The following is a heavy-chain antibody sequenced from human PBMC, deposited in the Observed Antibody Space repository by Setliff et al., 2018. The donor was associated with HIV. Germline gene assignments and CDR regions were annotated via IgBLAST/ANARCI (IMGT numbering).Heavy chain of an antibody. CDR3: ARGTRVGANDAFDI. V-gene: IGHV1-2*06. Sequence: ASVKVSCKASGYKFTDYYIHWVRQAPGQGLEWMGRINPNINPLRGGGGTNFAQKSQGRVTMTRDTSISTAYMELSWLRSDDTAVYFCARGTRVGANDAFDIWGQGTMVTVSS. D-gene: IGHD1-26*01. CDR1: GYKFTDYY. CDR2: INPNINPLRGGGGT. J-gene: IGHJ3*02.